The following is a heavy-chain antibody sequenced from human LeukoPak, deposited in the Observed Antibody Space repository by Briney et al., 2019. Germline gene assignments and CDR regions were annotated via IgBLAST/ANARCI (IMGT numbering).Heavy chain of an antibody. J-gene: IGHJ4*02. V-gene: IGHV5-51*01. Sequence: GESLKISCKGSGYSFTSYWIGWVRQMPGKGLEWMGIIYPDDSDTRYSQSFQGQVTISADKSISTAYLQWSRLKASDTAMYSCARRYCSGGSCYLSFDNWGQGTLVTVSS. CDR2: IYPDDSDT. CDR1: GYSFTSYW. D-gene: IGHD2-15*01. CDR3: ARRYCSGGSCYLSFDN.